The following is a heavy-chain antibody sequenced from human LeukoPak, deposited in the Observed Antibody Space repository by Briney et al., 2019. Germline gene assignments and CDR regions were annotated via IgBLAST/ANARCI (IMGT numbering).Heavy chain of an antibody. V-gene: IGHV3-21*01. CDR2: ISSSSSYI. D-gene: IGHD3-9*01. J-gene: IGHJ4*02. CDR3: ARDPTTYYDILTGSLADFDY. CDR1: GFTFSSYS. Sequence: GGSLRLSCAASGFTFSSYSMNWVRQAPGKGLERVSSISSSSSYIYYADSVKGRFTISRDNAKNSLYLQMNSLRAEDTAVYYCARDPTTYYDILTGSLADFDYWGQGTLVTVSS.